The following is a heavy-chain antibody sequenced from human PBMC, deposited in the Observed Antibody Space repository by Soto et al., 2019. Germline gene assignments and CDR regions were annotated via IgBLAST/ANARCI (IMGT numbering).Heavy chain of an antibody. J-gene: IGHJ4*02. V-gene: IGHV1-69*02. CDR3: ARAVVVTAAPVY. CDR1: GGTFSSYT. Sequence: QVQLVQSGAEVKKPGSSVKVSCKASGGTFSSYTISWVRQAPGQGPEWMGRIIPILGIANYAQKFQGRVTITADKSTSTAYMELSSLRSEDTAVYYCARAVVVTAAPVYWGQGTLVTVSS. D-gene: IGHD2-21*02. CDR2: IIPILGIA.